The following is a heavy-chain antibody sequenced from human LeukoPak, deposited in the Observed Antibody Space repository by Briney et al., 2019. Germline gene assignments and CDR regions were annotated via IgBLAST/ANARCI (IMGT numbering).Heavy chain of an antibody. CDR2: ITTSSTYT. J-gene: IGHJ4*02. V-gene: IGHV3-21*01. CDR1: GFSFSSYN. CDR3: AKSSRTMAGFFDD. Sequence: GGSLRLSCAASGFSFSSYNMNWVRQAPGKVLEWVSSITTSSTYTFYADSVKGRFTISRDNAKNSLYLQMNSLRAEDTAIYYCAKSSRTMAGFFDDWGQGTLVTVSS. D-gene: IGHD4/OR15-4a*01.